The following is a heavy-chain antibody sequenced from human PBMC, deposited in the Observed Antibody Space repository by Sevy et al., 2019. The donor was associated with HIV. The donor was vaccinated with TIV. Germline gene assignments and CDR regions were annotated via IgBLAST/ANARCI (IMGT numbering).Heavy chain of an antibody. CDR3: AKDPPHQDYYDSSSSGYFDS. Sequence: GESLKISCAASGFTFSNYAMSWVRQAPGKGLQWVSVISTSGDNTYYADSVKGRFTISRDNSKNILYLQMSSLSAEDTAVYFCAKDPPHQDYYDSSSSGYFDSWGQGTLVTVSS. CDR1: GFTFSNYA. CDR2: ISTSGDNT. V-gene: IGHV3-23*01. D-gene: IGHD3-22*01. J-gene: IGHJ4*02.